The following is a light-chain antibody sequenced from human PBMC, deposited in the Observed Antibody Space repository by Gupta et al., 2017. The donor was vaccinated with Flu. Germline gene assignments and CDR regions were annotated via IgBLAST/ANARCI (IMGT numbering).Light chain of an antibody. J-gene: IGLJ3*02. CDR1: SSNIGSHS. CDR3: GAWDVSLNTWV. CDR2: ENT. V-gene: IGLV1-44*01. Sequence: QSVLTQPPSASETPGQTVTIFCSGRSSNIGSHSVTWYQQIPGKAPKLLIYENTQRPSGVPDRVSGSKSSASASLAISGLQSEDEPDYYCGAWDVSLNTWVFGGATKLTVL.